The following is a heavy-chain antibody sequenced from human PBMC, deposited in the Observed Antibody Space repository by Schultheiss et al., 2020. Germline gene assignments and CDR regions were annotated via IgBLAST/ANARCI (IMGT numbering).Heavy chain of an antibody. V-gene: IGHV4-61*05. CDR3: ERFLTIGDYGDY. J-gene: IGHJ4*02. CDR1: GGSIGSTNYY. D-gene: IGHD4-17*01. CDR2: IYYSGST. Sequence: SQTLSLTCTVSGGSIGSTNYYWGWIRQPPGKGLEWIGYIYYSGSTNYNPSLKGRVTISVDTSKNQFSQKLNSVTAADTAVYYCERFLTIGDYGDYWGQGTPVTVSS.